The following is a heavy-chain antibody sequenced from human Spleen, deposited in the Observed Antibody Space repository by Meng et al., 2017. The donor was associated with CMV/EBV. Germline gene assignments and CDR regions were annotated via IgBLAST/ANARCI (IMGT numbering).Heavy chain of an antibody. CDR1: GFTFSSNW. CDR3: AREAEGDARNAFDI. Sequence: GGSLRLSCAASGFTFSSNWMSWVRQAPGKGLEWVAVISYDGSNKYYADSVKGRFTISRDNSKNTLYLQMNSLRAEDTAVYYCAREAEGDARNAFDIWGQGTMVTVSS. CDR2: ISYDGSNK. J-gene: IGHJ3*02. D-gene: IGHD3-16*01. V-gene: IGHV3-30*03.